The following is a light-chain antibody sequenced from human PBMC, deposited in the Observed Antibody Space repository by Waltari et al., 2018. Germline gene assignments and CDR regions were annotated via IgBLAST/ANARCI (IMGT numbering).Light chain of an antibody. Sequence: QLVLTQSPSASPSLGASAQLTSTLITGPSSNIIAWLQQHPENCPRYLMKVNSDGSHSRGDDIPGRFSGCSSGAERHLTFSSLEADDEADYYCQNGGHGTWVFGGGTKLTVL. V-gene: IGLV4-69*01. CDR3: QNGGHGTWV. CDR2: VNSDGSH. CDR1: TGPSSNI. J-gene: IGLJ3*02.